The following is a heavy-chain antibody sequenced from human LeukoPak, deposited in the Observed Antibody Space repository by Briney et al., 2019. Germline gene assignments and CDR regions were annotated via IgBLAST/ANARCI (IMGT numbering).Heavy chain of an antibody. D-gene: IGHD3-10*01. CDR3: AKFHYGSGSYLKHAFDI. CDR2: ISAYNGNT. CDR1: GYTFTSYG. V-gene: IGHV1-18*01. J-gene: IGHJ3*02. Sequence: ASVKVSCKASGYTFTSYGISWVRQAPGQGLEWMGWISAYNGNTNYAQKLQGRVTMTTDTSTSTAYMELRSLRSDDTAVYYCAKFHYGSGSYLKHAFDIWGQGTMVTVSS.